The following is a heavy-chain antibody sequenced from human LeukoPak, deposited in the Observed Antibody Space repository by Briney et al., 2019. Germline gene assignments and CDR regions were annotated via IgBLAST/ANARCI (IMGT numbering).Heavy chain of an antibody. CDR1: GGSISSYQ. CDR3: ARGGGSSRYYFDY. J-gene: IGHJ4*02. CDR2: IYYSGST. Sequence: SETLSLICTVSGGSISSYQWSWIRQPPGKGLEWIGYIYYSGSTNYNPSLKSRVTISGDTSKNQFSLKLSSVTAADTAVYYCARGGGSSRYYFDYWGQGTLVTVSS. D-gene: IGHD6-13*01. V-gene: IGHV4-59*01.